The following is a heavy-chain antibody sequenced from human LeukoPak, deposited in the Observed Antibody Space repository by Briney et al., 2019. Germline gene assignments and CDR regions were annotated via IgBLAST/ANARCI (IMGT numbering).Heavy chain of an antibody. CDR3: ARGGAYYYDSSGPHFDY. D-gene: IGHD3-22*01. Sequence: SETLSLTCTVSGGSISSYYWSWIRQPAGKGLEWIGRIYTSGSTNYNPSLKSRVTMSVDTSKNQFSLKPSSVTAADTAVYYCARGGAYYYDSSGPHFDYWGQGTLVTVSS. J-gene: IGHJ4*02. CDR1: GGSISSYY. V-gene: IGHV4-4*07. CDR2: IYTSGST.